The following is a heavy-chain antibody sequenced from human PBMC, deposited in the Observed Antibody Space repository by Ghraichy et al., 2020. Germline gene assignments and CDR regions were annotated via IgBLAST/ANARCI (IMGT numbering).Heavy chain of an antibody. CDR1: GGSISSSSYY. J-gene: IGHJ5*02. CDR3: ARHQAIGELLSPGGLAGFDP. CDR2: IYYSGST. V-gene: IGHV4-39*01. D-gene: IGHD3-10*01. Sequence: SETLSLTCTVSGGSISSSSYYWGWIRQPPGKGLEWIGSIYYSGSTYYNPSLKSRVTISVDTSKNQFSLKLSSVTAADTAVYYCARHQAIGELLSPGGLAGFDPWGQGTLVTVSS.